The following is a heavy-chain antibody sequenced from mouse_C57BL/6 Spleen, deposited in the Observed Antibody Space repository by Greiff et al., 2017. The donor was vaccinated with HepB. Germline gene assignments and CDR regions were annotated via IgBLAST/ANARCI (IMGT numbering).Heavy chain of an antibody. V-gene: IGHV3-6*01. Sequence: DVQLQESGPGLVKPSQSLSLTCSVTGYSITSGYYWNWIRQFPGNKLEWMGYISYDGSNNYNPSLKNRISITRDTSKNQFFLKLNSVTTEDTATYYCALDSSGYPFDYWGQGTTLTVSS. J-gene: IGHJ2*01. CDR3: ALDSSGYPFDY. CDR2: ISYDGSN. D-gene: IGHD3-2*02. CDR1: GYSITSGYY.